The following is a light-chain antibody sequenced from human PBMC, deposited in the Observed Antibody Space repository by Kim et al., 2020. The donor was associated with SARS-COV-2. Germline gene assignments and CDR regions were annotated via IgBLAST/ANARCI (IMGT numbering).Light chain of an antibody. CDR2: AAS. CDR1: QSISSY. V-gene: IGKV1-39*01. J-gene: IGKJ2*01. Sequence: SASVGDRVTIPCRTSQSISSYLNWYQQKPGKAPKLLIYAASSLQSGVSSRFSGSGSGTDFTLTISSLQPEDFATYYCQQSYSTPYTFGQGTKLEI. CDR3: QQSYSTPYT.